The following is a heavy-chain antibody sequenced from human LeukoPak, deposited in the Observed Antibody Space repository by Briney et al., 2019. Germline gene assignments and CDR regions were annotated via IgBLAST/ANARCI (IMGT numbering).Heavy chain of an antibody. J-gene: IGHJ4*02. CDR1: GDSITNNY. CDR2: IYGSGTT. Sequence: PSETLSLTCNVSGDSITNNYWSWIRQSPGKGLEWIGFIYGSGTTTYKPSLKSRVTISLDTSKNQFSLRLSSVTAADTAVYFCVRSRYGDHFDYWGQGTLVTVSS. CDR3: VRSRYGDHFDY. V-gene: IGHV4-59*01. D-gene: IGHD2-21*02.